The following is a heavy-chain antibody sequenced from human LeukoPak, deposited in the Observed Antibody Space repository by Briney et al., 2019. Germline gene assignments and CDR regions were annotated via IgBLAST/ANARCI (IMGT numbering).Heavy chain of an antibody. J-gene: IGHJ6*03. CDR3: ARAHDMAYLGYYYYYMDV. CDR1: GFTFSSYS. D-gene: IGHD2/OR15-2a*01. CDR2: ISSSSSTI. V-gene: IGHV3-48*04. Sequence: GGSLRLSCAASGFTFSSYSMNWVRQAPGKGLEWVSYISSSSSTIYYADSVKGRFTISRDNAKNSLYLQMNSLRAEDTALYHCARAHDMAYLGYYYYYMDVWGKGTTVTVSS.